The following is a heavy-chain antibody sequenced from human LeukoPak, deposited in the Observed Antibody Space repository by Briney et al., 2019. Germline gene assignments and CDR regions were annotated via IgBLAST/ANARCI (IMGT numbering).Heavy chain of an antibody. CDR1: GGTFSSYT. J-gene: IGHJ4*02. CDR3: ARDRVFGTPLFDY. Sequence: SVKVSCKASGGTFSSYTIGWVRQAPGQGLEWMGRIIPILGIANYAQKFQGRVTITADKSTSTAYMELSSLRSEDTAVYYCARDRVFGTPLFDYWGQGTLVTVSS. D-gene: IGHD3-3*01. V-gene: IGHV1-69*04. CDR2: IIPILGIA.